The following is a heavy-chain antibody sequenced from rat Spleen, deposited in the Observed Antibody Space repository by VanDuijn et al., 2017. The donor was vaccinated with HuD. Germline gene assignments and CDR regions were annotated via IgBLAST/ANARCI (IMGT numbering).Heavy chain of an antibody. CDR1: GFTFSNYY. D-gene: IGHD1-3*01. CDR2: ISTGGGNT. Sequence: EVQLVESGGGLVQPGRSMKLSCAASGFTFSNYYMAWVRQAPTKGLEWVASISTGGGNTYYRDSVKGRFTISRDNAKSILYLQMDSLRSEDTATYYCARQTTVAFDYWGQGVMVTVSS. CDR3: ARQTTVAFDY. V-gene: IGHV5-25*01. J-gene: IGHJ2*01.